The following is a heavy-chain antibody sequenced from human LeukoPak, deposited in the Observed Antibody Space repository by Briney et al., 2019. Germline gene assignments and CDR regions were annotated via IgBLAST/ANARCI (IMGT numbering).Heavy chain of an antibody. J-gene: IGHJ3*01. CDR3: ARGRDSDAFDF. Sequence: SETLSLTCTVSGASISSDYSSWIRQPPGKGLEWIGYLYYSGSTKYNPSLKSRVTISEDTSKSQFSLNLRSVTAADTAVYYCARGRDSDAFDFWGPGTMVTVSS. V-gene: IGHV4-59*01. D-gene: IGHD5-24*01. CDR1: GASISSDY. CDR2: LYYSGST.